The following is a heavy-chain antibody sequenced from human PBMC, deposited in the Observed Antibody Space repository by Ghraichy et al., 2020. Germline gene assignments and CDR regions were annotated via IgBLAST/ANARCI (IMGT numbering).Heavy chain of an antibody. CDR1: GFTFSSYW. V-gene: IGHV3-7*01. Sequence: GGSLRLSCAASGFTFSSYWMSWVRQAPGKGLEWVANIKQDGSEKYYVDSVKGRFTISRDNAKNSLYLQMNSLRAEDTAVYYCARRDIVGATPGIDYWGQGTLVTVSS. J-gene: IGHJ4*02. CDR2: IKQDGSEK. D-gene: IGHD1-26*01. CDR3: ARRDIVGATPGIDY.